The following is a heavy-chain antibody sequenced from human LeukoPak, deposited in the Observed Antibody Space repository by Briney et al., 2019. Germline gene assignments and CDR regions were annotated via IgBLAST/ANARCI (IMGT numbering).Heavy chain of an antibody. D-gene: IGHD3-3*01. Sequence: ASVKVSFKASGYTFTVYYMHWVRQAPGQGLEWMGWINPNSDGTNYAQKFQGRVTMTRDTSISTAYMELSRLRSDDTAVYYCARVQYDFWSGSYYFDYWGQGTLVTVSS. CDR1: GYTFTVYY. V-gene: IGHV1-2*02. CDR2: INPNSDGT. J-gene: IGHJ4*02. CDR3: ARVQYDFWSGSYYFDY.